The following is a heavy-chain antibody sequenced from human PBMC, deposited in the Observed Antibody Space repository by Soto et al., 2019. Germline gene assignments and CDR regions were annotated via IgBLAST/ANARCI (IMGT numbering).Heavy chain of an antibody. V-gene: IGHV4-34*01. CDR2: INHGGST. J-gene: IGHJ4*02. CDR3: ASGPRRTRDFDY. Sequence: SETLSLTCAVYGGSFSGYYWSWIRQPPGKGLEWMGEINHGGSTNYNPSPKSGVTMSIDTSKNQFSLKLDSVTAADTDVHYGASGPRRTRDFDYWGQGTLVTVSS. CDR1: GGSFSGYY.